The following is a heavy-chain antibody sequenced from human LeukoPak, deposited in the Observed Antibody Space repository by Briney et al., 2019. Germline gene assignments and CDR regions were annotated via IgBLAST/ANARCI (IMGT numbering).Heavy chain of an antibody. CDR1: GFTFSGYA. V-gene: IGHV3-30-3*01. J-gene: IGHJ4*02. CDR3: ARVGYYASGPFSYFDY. D-gene: IGHD3-10*01. CDR2: ISYDGSNE. Sequence: GGSLRLSCAASGFTFSGYAMHWVRQAPGKGLEWVAVISYDGSNEYYADSVKGRFTISRDNSKNTLYMQMNSLSVEDTAIYYCARVGYYASGPFSYFDYWGQGALVTVSS.